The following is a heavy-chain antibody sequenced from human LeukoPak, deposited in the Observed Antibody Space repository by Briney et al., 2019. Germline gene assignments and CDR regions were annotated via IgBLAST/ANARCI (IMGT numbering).Heavy chain of an antibody. CDR3: AKGSRLREGGSYRF. V-gene: IGHV1-69*06. CDR2: IIPIFGSA. D-gene: IGHD3-16*02. CDR1: GGIFSSYA. Sequence: PKASVKVSYKASGGIFSSYAMNWVRQAPGQGLEWMGRIIPIFGSANYAQKFQGRVTITADKSTRTAYMELSSLRSEDTALYYCAKGSRLREGGSYRFWGQGTLVTVSS. J-gene: IGHJ4*02.